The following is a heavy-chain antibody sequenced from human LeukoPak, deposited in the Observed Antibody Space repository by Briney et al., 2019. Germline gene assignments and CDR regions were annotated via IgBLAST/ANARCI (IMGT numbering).Heavy chain of an antibody. CDR2: ISAYNGNT. J-gene: IGHJ4*02. D-gene: IGHD6-19*01. Sequence: APVKVSCKASGYTFSTYGISWVRQAPGQGLEWMGWISAYNGNTEYAQKFQGRVTMTTDTSTSTAHMELRSLRSDDTAVYYCARDPPHSSGPNSPCFEYWGQGTLVTVSS. CDR1: GYTFSTYG. CDR3: ARDPPHSSGPNSPCFEY. V-gene: IGHV1-18*04.